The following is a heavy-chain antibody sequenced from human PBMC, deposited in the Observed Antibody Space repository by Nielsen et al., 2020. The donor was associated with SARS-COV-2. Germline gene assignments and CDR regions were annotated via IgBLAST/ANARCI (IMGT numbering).Heavy chain of an antibody. CDR3: ARDREPGYNAVDY. Sequence: GESLKISCRVSGITFTTYNMNWVRQAPGKGLEWVSYISSGSSTMYYADSVKGRFTISRDNAKNSLYLRMNSLRAEDTAIYYCARDREPGYNAVDYWGQGTLVTVSS. J-gene: IGHJ4*02. CDR1: GITFTTYN. D-gene: IGHD1-14*01. V-gene: IGHV3-48*01. CDR2: ISSGSSTM.